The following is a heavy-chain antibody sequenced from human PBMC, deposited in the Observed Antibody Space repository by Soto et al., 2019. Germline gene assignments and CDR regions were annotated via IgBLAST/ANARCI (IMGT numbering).Heavy chain of an antibody. CDR3: AKVADSSGYYYPHWYFDL. CDR1: QFTFSNYG. D-gene: IGHD3-22*01. Sequence: PGGSLRLSCAASQFTFSNYGMNWVRQAPGKGLEWVSGISGSGGSTYYADSVKGRFTISRDDSKNTLYLQMNSLRVEDTAVYYCAKVADSSGYYYPHWYFDLSGRGPLLTVSS. CDR2: ISGSGGST. V-gene: IGHV3-23*01. J-gene: IGHJ2*01.